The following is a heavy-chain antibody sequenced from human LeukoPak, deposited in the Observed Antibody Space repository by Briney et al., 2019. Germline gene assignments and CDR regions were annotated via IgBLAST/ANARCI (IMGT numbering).Heavy chain of an antibody. V-gene: IGHV4-61*02. D-gene: IGHD3-22*01. CDR2: IYTSGST. CDR1: GGSISSGSYY. Sequence: PSQTLSLTCTVSGGSISSGSYYWSWIRQPAGRGLEWIGRIYTSGSTNYNPSLKSRVTISVDTSKNHFSLKLCSVTAADTAVYYCARDSGSSGWLDYWGQGTLVTVSS. CDR3: ARDSGSSGWLDY. J-gene: IGHJ4*02.